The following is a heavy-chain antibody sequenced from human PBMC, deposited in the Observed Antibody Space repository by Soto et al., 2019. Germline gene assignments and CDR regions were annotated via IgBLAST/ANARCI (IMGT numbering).Heavy chain of an antibody. D-gene: IGHD3-3*01. CDR2: INHTGGT. V-gene: IGHV4-34*01. J-gene: IGHJ5*02. CDR3: ATRITVFGLLIPPFDP. CDR1: GGSVNGYY. Sequence: ASETLSLTCAVYGGSVNGYYWNWIRQPPGKGLEWIGEINHTGGTHYNPSLKSRVTMSVDTSKNQFSLRLRSVTAADTAIYYCATRITVFGLLIPPFDPWGQGTQVTVSS.